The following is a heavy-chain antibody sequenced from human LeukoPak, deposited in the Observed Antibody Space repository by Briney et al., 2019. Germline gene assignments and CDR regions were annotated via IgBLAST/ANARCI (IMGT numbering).Heavy chain of an antibody. J-gene: IGHJ4*02. CDR2: IRFDGSTT. CDR3: AKDHKYQLLDY. Sequence: PGGSLRLSCAASGFTFSSYAMHWVRQGPDKGLEWVAFIRFDGSTTYYADSVKGRFTISRDNSKNTLYLQMNSLRAEDTAVYYCAKDHKYQLLDYWGQGTLVTVSS. D-gene: IGHD2-2*01. V-gene: IGHV3-30*02. CDR1: GFTFSSYA.